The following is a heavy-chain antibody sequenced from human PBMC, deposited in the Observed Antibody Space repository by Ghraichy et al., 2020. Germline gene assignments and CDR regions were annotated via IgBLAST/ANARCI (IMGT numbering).Heavy chain of an antibody. Sequence: SETLSLTCAVSGGSISSSNWWSWVRQPPGKGLEWIGEIYHSGSTNYNPSLKSRVTISVDKSKNQFSLKLSSVTAADTAVYYCARDFMRFGELLNGMDVWGQGTTVTVSS. CDR2: IYHSGST. V-gene: IGHV4-4*02. D-gene: IGHD3-10*01. CDR1: GGSISSSNW. J-gene: IGHJ6*02. CDR3: ARDFMRFGELLNGMDV.